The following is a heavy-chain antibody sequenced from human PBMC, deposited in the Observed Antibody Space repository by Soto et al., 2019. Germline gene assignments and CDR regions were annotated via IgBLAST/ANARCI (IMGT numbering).Heavy chain of an antibody. CDR1: GDSISSGGYY. V-gene: IGHV4-31*03. J-gene: IGHJ6*02. D-gene: IGHD1-1*01. CDR3: AREGTGYYGMDV. CDR2: IYYSGST. Sequence: SETLSLTCTVSGDSISSGGYYWSWIRQHPGKGLEWIGYIYYSGSTYCNPSLKSRVTISVDTSKNQFSLKLSSVTAADTAVYYCAREGTGYYGMDVWGQGTTVTVSS.